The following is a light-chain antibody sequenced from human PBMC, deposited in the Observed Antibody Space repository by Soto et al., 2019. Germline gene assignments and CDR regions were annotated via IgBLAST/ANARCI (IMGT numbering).Light chain of an antibody. CDR3: SSYTSTSTYA. V-gene: IGLV2-14*01. CDR1: SSDVGSYTY. CDR2: DVS. Sequence: QSVLTQPASLSGSPGQSITISCTGTSSDVGSYTYVSWYQQHPGKAPKLMIYDVSNRPSGAPNRFSGSKSGNTASLTISGLQVEDEADYYCSSYTSTSTYAFGTGTKLTVL. J-gene: IGLJ1*01.